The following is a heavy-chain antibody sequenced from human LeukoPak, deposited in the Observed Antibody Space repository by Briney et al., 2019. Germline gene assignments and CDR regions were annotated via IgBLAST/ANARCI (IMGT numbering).Heavy chain of an antibody. J-gene: IGHJ6*03. V-gene: IGHV4-34*01. Sequence: SETLSLTCAVYGGSFSGYNWSWIRQPPGKGLERIGEIHHSGSTNYNPSLKSRVTMSVDMSRNHFSLKVTSVTAADTAVYYCARVSSGWYKSYYYYMDVWGKGTTVTVSS. CDR1: GGSFSGYN. CDR2: IHHSGST. CDR3: ARVSSGWYKSYYYYMDV. D-gene: IGHD6-19*01.